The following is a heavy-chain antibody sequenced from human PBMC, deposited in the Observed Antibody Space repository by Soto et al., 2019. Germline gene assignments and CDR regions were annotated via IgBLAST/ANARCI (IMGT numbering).Heavy chain of an antibody. J-gene: IGHJ6*02. D-gene: IGHD3-10*01. CDR1: GGSFSCYY. CDR3: ARDSLDYYGSGSPGMDV. CDR2: INHSGST. Sequence: SETLSLTCAVYGGSFSCYYWSWIRQPPGKGLEWIGEINHSGSTNYNPSLKSRVTISVDTSKNQFSLKLSSVTAADTAVYYCARDSLDYYGSGSPGMDVWGPGTTVTVSS. V-gene: IGHV4-34*01.